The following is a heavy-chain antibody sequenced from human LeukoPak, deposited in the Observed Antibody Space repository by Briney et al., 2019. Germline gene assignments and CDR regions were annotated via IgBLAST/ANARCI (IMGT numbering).Heavy chain of an antibody. D-gene: IGHD2-2*01. CDR2: IYHSGST. J-gene: IGHJ4*02. Sequence: PSETLSLTCTVSGYSISSGYYWGWIRQPPGKGLEWIGSIYHSGSTYYNPSVKSRVTMSVDTSKNQFSLKLSSVTAADTAVYYCARYYCCSYFDYWGQGTLVTVSS. CDR3: ARYYCCSYFDY. CDR1: GYSISSGYY. V-gene: IGHV4-38-2*02.